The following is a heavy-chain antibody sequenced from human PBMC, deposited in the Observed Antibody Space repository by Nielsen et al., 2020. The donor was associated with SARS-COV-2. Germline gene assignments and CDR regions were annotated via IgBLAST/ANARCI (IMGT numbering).Heavy chain of an antibody. CDR2: ISYAGETK. Sequence: GGSLRLSCATSGFSFTSYTMNWVRQAPGKGLEWVAIISYAGETKYQSDSVEGRFTISRDNSMDTLYLHMNSLRHEDTAVYYCARETGDYTSSWFDYWGQGTLVTVSS. CDR3: ARETGDYTSSWFDY. D-gene: IGHD6-13*01. V-gene: IGHV3-30*04. J-gene: IGHJ5*01. CDR1: GFSFTSYT.